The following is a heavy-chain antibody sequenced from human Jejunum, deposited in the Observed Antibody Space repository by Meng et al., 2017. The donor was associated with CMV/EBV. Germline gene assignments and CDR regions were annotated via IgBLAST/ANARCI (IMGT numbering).Heavy chain of an antibody. J-gene: IGHJ4*02. D-gene: IGHD5-18*01. CDR2: IFSNAST. Sequence: GRRWESGGGLIQPGGSLRLSCEVSGFTVSDYYMTWVRQAPGKGLEWVSLIFSNASTYYADSVKGRFTISRDNSKNTLYLQMISLRVEDTAVYYCARGSGYHYYWGQGTLVTVSS. CDR3: ARGSGYHYY. CDR1: GFTVSDYY. V-gene: IGHV3-53*01.